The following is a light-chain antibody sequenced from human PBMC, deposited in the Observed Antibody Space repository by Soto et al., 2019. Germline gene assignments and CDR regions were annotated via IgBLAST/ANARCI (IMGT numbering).Light chain of an antibody. CDR2: EAS. CDR1: SSDVGSYSL. Sequence: QSALTQPASVSGSPGQSITISCTGTSSDVGSYSLVSWYQQHPGKAPKLMIYEASKRPSGVSYRFSASKSGNTASLTISGLQAEDEADYYCCSYAGSNTWVFGGGTKLTVL. CDR3: CSYAGSNTWV. J-gene: IGLJ3*02. V-gene: IGLV2-23*01.